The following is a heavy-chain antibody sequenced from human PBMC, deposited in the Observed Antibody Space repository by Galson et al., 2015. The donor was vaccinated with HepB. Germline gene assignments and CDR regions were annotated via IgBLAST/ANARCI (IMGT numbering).Heavy chain of an antibody. CDR3: AREPYSSSSGNYYGMDV. CDR1: GSTFTGYY. CDR2: INPSGGST. D-gene: IGHD6-6*01. Sequence: SVKVSCKASGSTFTGYYMHWVRQAPGQGLEWMGIINPSGGSTSYAQKFQRRVTMTRDTSTSTVYMELSSLRSEDTAVYYCAREPYSSSSGNYYGMDVWGQGTTVTVSS. J-gene: IGHJ6*02. V-gene: IGHV1-46*01.